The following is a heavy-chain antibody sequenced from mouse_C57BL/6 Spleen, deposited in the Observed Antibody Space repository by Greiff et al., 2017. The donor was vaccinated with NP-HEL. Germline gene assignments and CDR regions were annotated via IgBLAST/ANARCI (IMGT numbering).Heavy chain of an antibody. Sequence: EVQGVESGEGLVKPGGSLKLSCAASGFTFSSYAMSWVRQTPEKRLEWVAYISSGGDYIYYADTVKGRFTISRDNARNTLYLQMSSLKSEDTAMYYCTRDYDPHYFDYWGQGTTLTVSS. D-gene: IGHD2-4*01. V-gene: IGHV5-9-1*02. J-gene: IGHJ2*01. CDR2: ISSGGDYI. CDR1: GFTFSSYA. CDR3: TRDYDPHYFDY.